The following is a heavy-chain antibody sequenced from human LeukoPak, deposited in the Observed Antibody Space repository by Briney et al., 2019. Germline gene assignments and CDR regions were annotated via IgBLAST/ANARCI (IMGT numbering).Heavy chain of an antibody. CDR2: IYSGGST. CDR3: ARITYSASYYFDY. V-gene: IGHV3-66*01. Sequence: AGGSLRLSCAASGFIVSSNYMSWVRQAPGKGLEWVSVIYSGGSTYYADSVKGRFTISRDSSKNTLYLQMNSLRAEDTAVYYCARITYSASYYFDYWGQGTLVTVSS. CDR1: GFIVSSNY. D-gene: IGHD5-12*01. J-gene: IGHJ4*02.